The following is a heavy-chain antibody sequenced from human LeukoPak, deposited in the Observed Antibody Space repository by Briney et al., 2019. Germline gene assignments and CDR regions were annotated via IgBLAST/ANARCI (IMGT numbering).Heavy chain of an antibody. Sequence: ASVKVSCKVSGYTLTELSMHWVRQAPGKGLEWMGGFNPEDGETIYAQKFQGRVTTTEDTSTDTAYMELSSLRSEDTAVYYCATDLLAAAGHFQHWGQGTLATVSS. CDR2: FNPEDGET. V-gene: IGHV1-24*01. CDR3: ATDLLAAAGHFQH. D-gene: IGHD6-13*01. J-gene: IGHJ1*01. CDR1: GYTLTELS.